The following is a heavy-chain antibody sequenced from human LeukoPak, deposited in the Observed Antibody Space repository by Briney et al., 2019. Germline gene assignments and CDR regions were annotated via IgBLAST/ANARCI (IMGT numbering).Heavy chain of an antibody. CDR3: ARDYYHDTSGSYWYFDL. D-gene: IGHD3-22*01. J-gene: IGHJ2*01. CDR1: GGSISSSNW. CDR2: VYHSGST. V-gene: IGHV4-4*02. Sequence: SETLSLTCAVSGGSISSSNWWSWVRQPPGKGLEWIGEVYHSGSTNYNPSLKSRVTISLDESKNQLSLKLSSVTAADTAVYYCARDYYHDTSGSYWYFDLWGRGTLVTVSS.